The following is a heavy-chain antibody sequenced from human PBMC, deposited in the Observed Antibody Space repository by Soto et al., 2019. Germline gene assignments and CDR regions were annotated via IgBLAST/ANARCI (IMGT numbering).Heavy chain of an antibody. CDR3: AREALWFGELHPPHVTTGPEYFQH. CDR1: GYTFTSYD. J-gene: IGHJ1*01. Sequence: ASVKVSCKASGYTFTSYDINWVRQAPGQGLEWMGRIIPILGIANYAQKFQGRVTITADKSTSTAYMELSSLRSEDTAVYYCAREALWFGELHPPHVTTGPEYFQHWGQGTLVTVSS. V-gene: IGHV1-69*04. CDR2: IIPILGIA. D-gene: IGHD3-10*01.